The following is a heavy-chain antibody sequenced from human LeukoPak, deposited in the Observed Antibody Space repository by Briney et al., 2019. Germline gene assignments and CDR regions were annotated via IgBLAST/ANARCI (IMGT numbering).Heavy chain of an antibody. V-gene: IGHV3-74*01. CDR3: ARSTYYDFWSGYLVAQNYFDY. J-gene: IGHJ4*02. CDR1: GFTLSSYW. D-gene: IGHD3-3*01. CDR2: SNSYGSST. Sequence: PGGPLRLSCAASGFTLSSYWMQWVRQAPGKGLVWVSRSNSYGSSTSCADSVKGRFTISRDNAKNTLYLQMNSLRAEDTAVYYCARSTYYDFWSGYLVAQNYFDYWGQGTLVTVSS.